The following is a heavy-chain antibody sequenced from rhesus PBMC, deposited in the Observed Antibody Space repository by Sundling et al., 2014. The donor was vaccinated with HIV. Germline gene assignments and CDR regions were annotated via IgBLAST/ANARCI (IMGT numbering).Heavy chain of an antibody. Sequence: QVKLQQWGEGLLKPSETLSLTCAVYGASISGYYYWSWIRQAPGQRLEWIGYIHGSDSNTDYNPSLKSRVTISRDTSKNQFSLQVTSVTAADTAVYYCARDGRYGYEVYGLDSWGQGVLVTVSS. J-gene: IGHJ6*01. CDR2: IHGSDSNT. V-gene: IGHV4-73*01. CDR3: ARDGRYGYEVYGLDS. CDR1: GASISGYY. D-gene: IGHD5-36*01.